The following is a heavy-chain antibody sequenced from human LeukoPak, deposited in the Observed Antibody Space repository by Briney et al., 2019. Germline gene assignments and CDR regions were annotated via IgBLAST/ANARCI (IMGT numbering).Heavy chain of an antibody. CDR3: ARGRTDSSGYVFDY. Sequence: GSLRLSCAASGFTFSNYAMSWIRQPPGKGLEWIGEINHSGSTNYNPSLKSRVTISVDTSKNQFSLKLSSVTAADTAVYYCARGRTDSSGYVFDYWGQGTLVTVSS. J-gene: IGHJ4*02. CDR2: INHSGST. D-gene: IGHD3-22*01. V-gene: IGHV4-34*01. CDR1: GFTFSNYA.